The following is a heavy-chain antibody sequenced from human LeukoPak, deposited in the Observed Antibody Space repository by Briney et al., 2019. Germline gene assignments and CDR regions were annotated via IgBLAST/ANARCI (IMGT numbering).Heavy chain of an antibody. CDR3: VKGDSNKGDY. D-gene: IGHD6-13*01. Sequence: GGSLRLPCAASGFTFSSHAMSWVRQAPGRGLEWVSAIIGSGDATFYADSVKGRFTISRDNSKYTLYLQMNSLRAEDTAIYYCVKGDSNKGDYWGQGTLVTVSS. J-gene: IGHJ4*02. CDR1: GFTFSSHA. V-gene: IGHV3-23*01. CDR2: IIGSGDAT.